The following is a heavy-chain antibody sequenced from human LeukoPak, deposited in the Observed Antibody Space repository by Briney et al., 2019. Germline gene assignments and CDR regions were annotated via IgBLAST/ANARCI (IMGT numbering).Heavy chain of an antibody. CDR3: ARGGAPVVPAAMDFDY. Sequence: GGSQRLSCAASGFTFSSYSMNWVRQAPGKGLEWVSSISSSSSYIYYADSVKGRFTISRDNAKNSLYLQMNSLRAEDTAVYYCARGGAPVVPAAMDFDYWGQGTLVTVSS. CDR1: GFTFSSYS. V-gene: IGHV3-21*01. D-gene: IGHD2-2*01. J-gene: IGHJ4*02. CDR2: ISSSSSYI.